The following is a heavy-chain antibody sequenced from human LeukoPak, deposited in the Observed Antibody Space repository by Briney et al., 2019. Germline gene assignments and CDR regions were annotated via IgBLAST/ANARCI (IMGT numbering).Heavy chain of an antibody. Sequence: GGSLRLSCAASGFTFNNYAMNWVRQAPGKGLEWVSVISGSGGTTYYADSVKGRFTISRDNSKNTLYLQMNSLRAEDTAVYYCAKITLAVAGTDFDYWGQGTLVTVSS. CDR2: ISGSGGTT. V-gene: IGHV3-23*01. CDR1: GFTFNNYA. J-gene: IGHJ4*02. CDR3: AKITLAVAGTDFDY. D-gene: IGHD6-19*01.